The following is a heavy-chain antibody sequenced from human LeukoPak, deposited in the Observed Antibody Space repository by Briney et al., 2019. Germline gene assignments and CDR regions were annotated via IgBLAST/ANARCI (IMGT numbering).Heavy chain of an antibody. D-gene: IGHD5-24*01. J-gene: IGHJ4*02. CDR1: GYTFTSYD. CDR2: MNPNSGNT. V-gene: IGHV1-8*03. Sequence: ASVKVSCKASGYTFTSYDINWVRQATGQGLEWMGWMNPNSGNTGYAQKFQGRVTITRNTSISTAYMELSSLRSENTAVYYCARRVGYKYYFDYWGQGTLVTVSS. CDR3: ARRVGYKYYFDY.